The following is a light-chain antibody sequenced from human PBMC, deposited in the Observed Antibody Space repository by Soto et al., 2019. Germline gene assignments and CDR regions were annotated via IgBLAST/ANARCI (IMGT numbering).Light chain of an antibody. Sequence: DIQMTQSPSSLSASVGDRVTITWRASQGIRIDLGWFQQRPGKAPKRLIYGASSLQSGVPSRFSGSGYGTEFTLTISNLQPEDFATYYCLQHNNFPRTFGQGTKVDIK. J-gene: IGKJ1*01. CDR2: GAS. CDR3: LQHNNFPRT. V-gene: IGKV1-17*02. CDR1: QGIRID.